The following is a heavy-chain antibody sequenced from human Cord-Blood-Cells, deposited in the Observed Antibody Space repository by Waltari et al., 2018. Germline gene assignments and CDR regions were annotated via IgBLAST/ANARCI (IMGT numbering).Heavy chain of an antibody. CDR3: ARGPPRSTGDGDAFDI. Sequence: QVQLQESGPGLVKPSESLSVTCAVSGYSIRSFCYWGWIRQPPGKGLEWIGSICHSGRAYYNPSHKRRVTRSVATTKNQSTRKLSSVTAAETAVYSCARGPPRSTGDGDAFDIWGQGTMVTVSS. CDR2: ICHSGRA. J-gene: IGHJ3*02. D-gene: IGHD7-27*01. CDR1: GYSIRSFCY. V-gene: IGHV4-38-2*01.